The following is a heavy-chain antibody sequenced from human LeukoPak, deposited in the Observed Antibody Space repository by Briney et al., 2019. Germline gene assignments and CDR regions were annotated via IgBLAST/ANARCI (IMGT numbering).Heavy chain of an antibody. V-gene: IGHV3-7*01. CDR1: GFTFSSYW. D-gene: IGHD2-15*01. CDR2: IKQDGSEK. CDR3: ARGGGSIRHSYYYYVDV. J-gene: IGHJ6*03. Sequence: GGSLRPSCAASGFTFSSYWMSWVRQAPGKGLEWVANIKQDGSEKYYVDSVKGRFTISRDNAKNSLYLQMNSLRAEDTAVYYCARGGGSIRHSYYYYVDVWGKGTTVTVSS.